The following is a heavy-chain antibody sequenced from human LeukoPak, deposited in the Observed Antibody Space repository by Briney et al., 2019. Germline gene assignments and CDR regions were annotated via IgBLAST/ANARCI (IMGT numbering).Heavy chain of an antibody. CDR2: INNSGST. CDR1: GGSFSGYY. D-gene: IGHD6-13*01. J-gene: IGHJ6*02. V-gene: IGHV4-34*01. Sequence: PSETLSLTCAVYGGSFSGYYWSWIPQPPGKGLEWIGEINNSGSTNYNPSLKSRVTISVDTSKNQFSLKLSSVTAADTAVYYCASLYSSSWYDYYYYGMDVWGQGTTVTVSS. CDR3: ASLYSSSWYDYYYYGMDV.